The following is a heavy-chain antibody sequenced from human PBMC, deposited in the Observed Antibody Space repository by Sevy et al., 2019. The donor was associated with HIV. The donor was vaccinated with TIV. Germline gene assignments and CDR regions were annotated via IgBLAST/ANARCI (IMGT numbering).Heavy chain of an antibody. CDR3: ARDLYGSGKGWLDP. CDR1: GITFSYYS. J-gene: IGHJ5*02. Sequence: GGSLRLSCAASGITFSYYSMTWVRQAPGQGLEWVSYISSSGDTKHYADSVKGRFTVSRDNAKNSLYLQMNSLRDDDTATYFCARDLYGSGKGWLDPWGQGTLVTVSS. D-gene: IGHD3-10*01. CDR2: ISSSGDTK. V-gene: IGHV3-48*02.